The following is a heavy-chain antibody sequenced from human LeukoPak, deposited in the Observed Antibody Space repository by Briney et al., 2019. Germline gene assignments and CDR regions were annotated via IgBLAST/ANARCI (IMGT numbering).Heavy chain of an antibody. Sequence: GGSLRLSXASSGFTFNKYAMTWVRRAPGKGLEWVSSITASGDSTYCADSVKGRFTISRDNSKNTLYLQMSSLRAEDTAVYYCARDYPTSGIVTIFDYWGPGSLVTVSS. J-gene: IGHJ4*02. D-gene: IGHD1-1*01. V-gene: IGHV3-23*01. CDR2: ITASGDST. CDR1: GFTFNKYA. CDR3: ARDYPTSGIVTIFDY.